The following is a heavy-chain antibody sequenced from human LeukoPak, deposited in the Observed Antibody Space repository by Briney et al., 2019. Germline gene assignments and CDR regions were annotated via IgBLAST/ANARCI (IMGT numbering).Heavy chain of an antibody. Sequence: PGGSLRLSCAASGFSFTSYWMSWVRQAPGKGLEWVSATSGSGGSTYYADSVKGRFTISRDNSKNTLYLQMNSLRAEDTAVYCCAKEGCSSGCSFDYWGQGTLVTVSS. D-gene: IGHD6-19*01. CDR3: AKEGCSSGCSFDY. CDR1: GFSFTSYW. V-gene: IGHV3-23*01. CDR2: TSGSGGST. J-gene: IGHJ4*02.